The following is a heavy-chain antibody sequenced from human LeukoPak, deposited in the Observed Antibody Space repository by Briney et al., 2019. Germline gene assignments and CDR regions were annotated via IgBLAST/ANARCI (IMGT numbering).Heavy chain of an antibody. CDR2: ISAYNGNT. Sequence: GASVKVSCKASGGTFSSYAISWVRQAPGQGLEWMGWISAYNGNTNYAQKLQGRVTMTTDTSTSTAYMELRSLRSDDTAVYYCARFHFVGGSYGTVDYWGQGTLVTVSS. CDR1: GGTFSSYA. V-gene: IGHV1-18*01. CDR3: ARFHFVGGSYGTVDY. D-gene: IGHD1-26*01. J-gene: IGHJ4*02.